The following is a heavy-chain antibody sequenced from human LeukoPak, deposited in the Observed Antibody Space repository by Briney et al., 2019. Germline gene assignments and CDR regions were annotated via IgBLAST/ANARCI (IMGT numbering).Heavy chain of an antibody. D-gene: IGHD3-3*01. V-gene: IGHV3-23*01. J-gene: IGHJ4*02. CDR2: ISGSGDFT. CDR3: AKGGITIFGVVIFSYYFDY. CDR1: GFTFSSDA. Sequence: GGSLRLSCVASGFTFSSDAMHWVRQAPGKGLEWVSAISGSGDFTHSVDSVKGRFTISRDNSKNTLYLQMNSLRAEDTAVYYCAKGGITIFGVVIFSYYFDYWGQGTLVTVSS.